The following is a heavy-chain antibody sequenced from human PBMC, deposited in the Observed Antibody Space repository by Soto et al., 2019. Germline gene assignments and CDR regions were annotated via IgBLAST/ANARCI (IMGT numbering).Heavy chain of an antibody. CDR1: GGSISSSSYY. V-gene: IGHV4-39*01. CDR2: IYYSGST. Sequence: QLQLQESGPGLVKPSETLSLTCTVSGGSISSSSYYWGWIRQPPGKGLEWIGSIYYSGSTYYNPSLKSRVTISVDTSKNQFSLKLSSVTAADTAVYYCARQDRMITFGGVIVTWGQGTLVTVSS. J-gene: IGHJ5*02. D-gene: IGHD3-16*02. CDR3: ARQDRMITFGGVIVT.